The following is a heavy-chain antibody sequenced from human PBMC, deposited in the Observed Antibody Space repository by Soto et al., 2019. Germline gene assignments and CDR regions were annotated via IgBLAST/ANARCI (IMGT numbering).Heavy chain of an antibody. J-gene: IGHJ3*02. D-gene: IGHD1-26*01. CDR2: IIPILGSA. CDR1: GGSFSSNA. V-gene: IGHV1-69*01. CDR3: ASRERVDACDI. Sequence: QVQLVQSGAEVKKPGSSVKVSCKASGGSFSSNAISWVRQAPGQGLEWMGGIIPILGSANYAQKFQDRVTITADGSTTTTYMELNSLRSEDAAVYYCASRERVDACDIWGQGQVVTVS.